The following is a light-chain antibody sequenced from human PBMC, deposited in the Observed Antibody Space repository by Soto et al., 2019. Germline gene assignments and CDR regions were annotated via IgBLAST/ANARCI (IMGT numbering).Light chain of an antibody. V-gene: IGKV2-28*01. CDR2: LTS. CDR1: QSLLHPNGGTY. Sequence: DIVMTQSPLSLPVTPGEPASISCRFSQSLLHPNGGTYLEWYLQKPGQSPQLLIYLTSSRASGVPDRFTGSGSGTDFTLKIRRVEAEDVGVYYCMQALQTPRTFGRGTTGDIK. J-gene: IGKJ1*01. CDR3: MQALQTPRT.